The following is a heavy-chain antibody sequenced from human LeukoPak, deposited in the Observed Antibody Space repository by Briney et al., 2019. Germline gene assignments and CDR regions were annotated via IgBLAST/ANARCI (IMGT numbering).Heavy chain of an antibody. D-gene: IGHD2-21*02. V-gene: IGHV5-51*01. Sequence: GESLKISCKGSGYRFTNYWIGWVRQVPGRGLEWTGIIFPGDSDIRYSPSFQGQVTISADRSISTAYLQWSSLKASDTAMYYCARHGLEYGDFRRGWIDPWGQGTLVTVSS. CDR3: ARHGLEYGDFRRGWIDP. J-gene: IGHJ5*02. CDR1: GYRFTNYW. CDR2: IFPGDSDI.